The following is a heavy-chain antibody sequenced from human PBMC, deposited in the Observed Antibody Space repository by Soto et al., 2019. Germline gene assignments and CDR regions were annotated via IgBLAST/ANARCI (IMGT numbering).Heavy chain of an antibody. CDR2: INHSGTT. J-gene: IGHJ6*02. D-gene: IGHD1-1*01. V-gene: IGHV4-34*01. CDR3: ARASGTVTIYYYYGLDV. CDR1: GGSFSGYY. Sequence: QVQLQQWGAGLLKPSETLSLTCAVYGGSFSGYYWSWIRQPPGKGLEWIGEINHSGTTNYNPSLMSRVTISVDTSMSQFSLTLNSVTAADTAVYYCARASGTVTIYYYYGLDVWGQGTTVAVSS.